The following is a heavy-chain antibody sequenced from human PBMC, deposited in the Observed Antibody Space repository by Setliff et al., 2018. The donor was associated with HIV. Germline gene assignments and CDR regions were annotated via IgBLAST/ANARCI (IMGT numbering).Heavy chain of an antibody. CDR3: ARGTKGIQLWYTLFFDY. Sequence: PSETLSLTCTVSGGSISSRSYYWGWIRQPPGKGLEWIGSIYYSGSTYYNPSLKSRVTISVDTSKKQFSLKLTSVTAADTAVYYCARGTKGIQLWYTLFFDYWGQGTRVTVSS. CDR2: IYYSGST. CDR1: GGSISSRSYY. D-gene: IGHD5-18*01. V-gene: IGHV4-39*07. J-gene: IGHJ4*02.